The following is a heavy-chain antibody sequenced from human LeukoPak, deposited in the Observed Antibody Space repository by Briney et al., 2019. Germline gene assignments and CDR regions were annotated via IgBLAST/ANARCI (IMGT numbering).Heavy chain of an antibody. CDR1: GGTFSSSS. Sequence: ASVKVSCKASGGTFSSSSISWVRQAPGQGLEWMGGIIPIFGTANYAQKFQGRVTITADESTRTAYMKLSSLRSEDTAVYYCARPAGNQLPKDMYLYYWGQGTLATVSS. CDR2: IIPIFGTA. J-gene: IGHJ4*02. V-gene: IGHV1-69*13. CDR3: ARPAGNQLPKDMYLYY. D-gene: IGHD2-2*01.